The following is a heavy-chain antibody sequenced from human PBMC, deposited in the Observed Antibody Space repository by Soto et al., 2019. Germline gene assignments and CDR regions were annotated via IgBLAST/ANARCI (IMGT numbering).Heavy chain of an antibody. D-gene: IGHD2-8*01. CDR3: ARDIVPLTNDWYFDL. CDR2: IFDSGST. CDR1: GGSISGGVHS. Sequence: QVQLQESGPGLVKPSETLSLTCTVSGGSISGGVHSWSWIRQPPGKGLEWIGDIFDSGSTYYNPSLTSRLTISVDTSKNQCSLRLSSVTAADSGVYYCARDIVPLTNDWYFDLWGRGTLVTVSS. J-gene: IGHJ2*01. V-gene: IGHV4-30-4*01.